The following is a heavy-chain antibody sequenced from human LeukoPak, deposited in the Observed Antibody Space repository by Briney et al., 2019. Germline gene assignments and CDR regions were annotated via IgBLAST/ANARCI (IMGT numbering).Heavy chain of an antibody. D-gene: IGHD5-12*01. V-gene: IGHV3-23*01. CDR2: ISGSGSST. CDR3: AKDRGSGYYVVPDY. J-gene: IGHJ4*02. CDR1: GLTFSSYA. Sequence: GGSLRLSCAASGLTFSSYAMSWVRQAPGKGLEWVSAISGSGSSTYSADSVKGRFTISRDNSKNTLYLQMNSLRADDTAIYFCAKDRGSGYYVVPDYWGQGTLVTVSS.